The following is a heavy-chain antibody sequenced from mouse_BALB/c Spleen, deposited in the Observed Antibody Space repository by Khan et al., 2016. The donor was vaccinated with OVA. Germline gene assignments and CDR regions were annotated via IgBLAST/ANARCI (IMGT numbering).Heavy chain of an antibody. CDR3: TSEGIGGSSFAY. V-gene: IGHV1-69*02. J-gene: IGHJ3*01. D-gene: IGHD1-1*02. CDR1: GYTFTNYW. CDR2: IYPSDSYT. Sequence: QVQLQQPGTELVRPGASVKLSCKASGYTFTNYWINWVKQRPGQGLEWIGNIYPSDSYTNYNQKFKDKATLTVDQSSSTASMQLNSPTSEDSAVYYCTSEGIGGSSFAYWGQGTLVTVSA.